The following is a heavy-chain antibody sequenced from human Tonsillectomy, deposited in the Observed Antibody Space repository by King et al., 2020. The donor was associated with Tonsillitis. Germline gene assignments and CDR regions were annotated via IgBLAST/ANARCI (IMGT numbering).Heavy chain of an antibody. CDR2: IWYDGSNK. CDR3: ARDGGSGTYSHFDY. J-gene: IGHJ4*02. D-gene: IGHD1-26*01. V-gene: IGHV3-33*08. Sequence: VQLVESGGGVVQPGRFLRLSCAASGFTFSTYAMHWVRQAPGKGLEWVAVIWYDGSNKYYTDSVKGRFTISRDNSKNTLYLQMNSLRAEDTAVFYCARDGGSGTYSHFDYWGQGTLVTVSS. CDR1: GFTFSTYA.